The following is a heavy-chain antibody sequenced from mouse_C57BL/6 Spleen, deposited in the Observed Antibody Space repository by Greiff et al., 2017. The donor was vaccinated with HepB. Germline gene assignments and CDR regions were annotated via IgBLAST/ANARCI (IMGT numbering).Heavy chain of an antibody. CDR3: AQIPSYGFDV. D-gene: IGHD1-1*01. V-gene: IGHV8-5*01. CDR1: GFSLSTSNMG. J-gene: IGHJ1*03. CDR2: IWWNDDK. Sequence: QVQLKVSGPGLLQPSQTLSLTCSSSGFSLSTSNMGIGWSRQPSGQGLEWLVHIWWNDDKYYNPSLKSRLTNTKDTSNNQVFPRITSVDTADTATDNCAQIPSYGFDVWGKGTTVTVSS.